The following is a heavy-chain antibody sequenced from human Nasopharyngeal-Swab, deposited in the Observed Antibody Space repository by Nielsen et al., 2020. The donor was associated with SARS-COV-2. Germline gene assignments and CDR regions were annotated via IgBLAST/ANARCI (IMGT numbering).Heavy chain of an antibody. CDR3: ARDVSGNY. Sequence: VRQMPGKGLEWMGRIDPSDSYTNYGPSFQGHVTISVDKSISAAYLQWTSLKASDTAMYYCARDVSGNYWGQGTPVTVSS. CDR2: IDPSDSYT. D-gene: IGHD5/OR15-5a*01. V-gene: IGHV5-10-1*01. J-gene: IGHJ4*02.